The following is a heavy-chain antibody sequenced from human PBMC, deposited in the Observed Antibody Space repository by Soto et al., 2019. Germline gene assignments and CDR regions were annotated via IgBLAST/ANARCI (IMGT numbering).Heavy chain of an antibody. V-gene: IGHV1-46*01. J-gene: IGHJ4*02. D-gene: IGHD1-1*01. CDR3: ARARSMSKTTGTLGY. CDR2: INPSGGST. CDR1: GYTFTSYY. Sequence: SGAEVKKPGASVKVSCKASGYTFTSYYMHWVRQAPGQGLEWMGIINPSGGSTSYAQKFQGRVTMTRDTSTSTVYMELSSLRSEDTAVYYCARARSMSKTTGTLGYWGQGTLVTVSS.